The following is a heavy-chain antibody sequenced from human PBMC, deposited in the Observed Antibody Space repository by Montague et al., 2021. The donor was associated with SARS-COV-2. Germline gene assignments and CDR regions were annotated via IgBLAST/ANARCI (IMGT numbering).Heavy chain of an antibody. J-gene: IGHJ4*02. CDR2: SNHSGSA. CDR3: ARAPSSRYYYGSGSYNYFEY. CDR1: GGSFSGYY. D-gene: IGHD3-10*01. Sequence: SETLSLTCAVYGGSFSGYYCRWSRHPPGQGLEWIGESNHSGSANYNPSPKSRGSISRDTSKSKFSLKLSSVTAADTAVYYCARAPSSRYYYGSGSYNYFEYWGQGALVTVSS. V-gene: IGHV4-34*01.